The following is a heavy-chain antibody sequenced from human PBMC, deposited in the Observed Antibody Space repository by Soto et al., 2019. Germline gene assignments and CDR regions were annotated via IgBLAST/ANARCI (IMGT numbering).Heavy chain of an antibody. Sequence: EVQLVEPGGGVVQPGGSLRLSCAASGFTCNTSWMSWGRRAPGKGLEWVAHLIHLGSEKYYVDSVKGRFTISGDDAKNSLYLQMNSLGAEEMAVYYCVSWAGSFYWGQVTLVTVSS. D-gene: IGHD3-10*01. J-gene: IGHJ4*02. V-gene: IGHV3-7*05. CDR2: LIHLGSEK. CDR3: VSWAGSFY. CDR1: GFTCNTSW.